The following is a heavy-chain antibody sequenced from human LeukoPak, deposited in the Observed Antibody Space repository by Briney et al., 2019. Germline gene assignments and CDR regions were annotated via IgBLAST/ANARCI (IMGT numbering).Heavy chain of an antibody. Sequence: SETLSLTCAVYGGSFSGYYWSWIRQPPGKGLEWIGEINHSGSTNYNPSLKSRVTISVDTSKNQFSLKLSSVTAADTAVYYCARPHDYSNYGGAFDIWGQGTMVTVSS. CDR1: GGSFSGYY. CDR3: ARPHDYSNYGGAFDI. CDR2: INHSGST. V-gene: IGHV4-34*01. D-gene: IGHD4-11*01. J-gene: IGHJ3*02.